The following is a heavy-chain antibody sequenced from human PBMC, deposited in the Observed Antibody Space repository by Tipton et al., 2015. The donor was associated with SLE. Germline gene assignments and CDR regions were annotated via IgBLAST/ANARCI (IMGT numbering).Heavy chain of an antibody. D-gene: IGHD3-22*01. J-gene: IGHJ4*02. V-gene: IGHV1-69*06. CDR1: GGTFSSYA. Sequence: QVQLVQSGAEVKKPGSSVKVSCKASGGTFSSYAISWVRQAPGQGLEWMGGIIPIFGTANYAQKFQGRVTITADKSTSTAYMELSSLRSEDTAVYYCARGGSYYYDSSGYSSFGYWGQGTLVTVSS. CDR2: IIPIFGTA. CDR3: ARGGSYYYDSSGYSSFGY.